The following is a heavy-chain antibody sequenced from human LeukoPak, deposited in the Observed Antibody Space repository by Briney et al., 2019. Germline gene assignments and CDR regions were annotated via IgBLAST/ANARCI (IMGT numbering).Heavy chain of an antibody. J-gene: IGHJ5*02. V-gene: IGHV1-8*03. Sequence: ASVKVSCKASGYTFTSYDINWVRQATVQGLEWMGWTNPNSGNTGYAQKFQGRVTITRNTSISTAYMELSSLRSEDTAVYYCARGVGYCSSTSCKLAWFDPWGQGTLVTVSS. CDR1: GYTFTSYD. CDR2: TNPNSGNT. D-gene: IGHD2-2*01. CDR3: ARGVGYCSSTSCKLAWFDP.